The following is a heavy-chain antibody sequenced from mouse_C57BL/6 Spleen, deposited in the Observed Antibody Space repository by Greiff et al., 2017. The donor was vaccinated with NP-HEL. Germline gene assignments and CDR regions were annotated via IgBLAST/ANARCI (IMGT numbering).Heavy chain of an antibody. CDR1: GFTIKDYY. Sequence: EVKLVESGAELVKPGASVKLSCTASGFTIKDYYMHWVKQRTEQGLEWIGRIDPEDGETKYAPKFQGKATITAVTSSNTAYLQLSSLTSEDAAVYYCARCYFDYWGQGTTLTVSS. CDR3: ARCYFDY. V-gene: IGHV14-2*01. CDR2: IDPEDGET. J-gene: IGHJ2*01.